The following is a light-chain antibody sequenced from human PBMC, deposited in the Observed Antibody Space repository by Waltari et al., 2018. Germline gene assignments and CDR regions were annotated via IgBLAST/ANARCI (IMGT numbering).Light chain of an antibody. V-gene: IGKV3-20*01. CDR1: QSLRSSS. Sequence: ETVLTQSPDTLSLSPGERATLSCRASQSLRSSSLAWYQHKRGQAPRLLIFRASKRATGIPDRFTGSGSGTDFTLTISRLESEDVAVYYCQQYDTSPLTFGGGTNVEIK. CDR3: QQYDTSPLT. CDR2: RAS. J-gene: IGKJ4*01.